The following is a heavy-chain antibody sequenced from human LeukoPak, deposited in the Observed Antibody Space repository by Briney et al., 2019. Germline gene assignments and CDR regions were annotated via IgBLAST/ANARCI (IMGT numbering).Heavy chain of an antibody. CDR3: GKLKSSGYLIEY. J-gene: IGHJ4*02. Sequence: GGSLRLSCAASGFTVSTNYMSWVRQAPGKGLEWVSVIYSGGSTYYADSVKGRFTISRDSSKNTLYLQINSLRVDDTAVYYCGKLKSSGYLIEYWGQGTLVTVSS. V-gene: IGHV3-53*01. CDR2: IYSGGST. CDR1: GFTVSTNY. D-gene: IGHD3-22*01.